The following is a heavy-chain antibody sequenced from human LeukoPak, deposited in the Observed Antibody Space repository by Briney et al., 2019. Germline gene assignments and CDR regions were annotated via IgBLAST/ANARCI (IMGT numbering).Heavy chain of an antibody. CDR3: ARAGGQQLVFDY. J-gene: IGHJ4*02. CDR1: GGSFSGYY. Sequence: MPSETLSLTCAVYGGSFSGYYWSWIRQPPGKGLEWTGEINHSGSTNYNPSPKSRVTISVDTSKNQFSLKLSSVTAADTAVYYCARAGGQQLVFDYWGQGTLVTVSS. D-gene: IGHD6-13*01. CDR2: INHSGST. V-gene: IGHV4-34*01.